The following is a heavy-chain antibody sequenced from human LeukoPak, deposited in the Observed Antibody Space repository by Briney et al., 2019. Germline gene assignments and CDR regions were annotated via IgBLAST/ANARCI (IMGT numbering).Heavy chain of an antibody. D-gene: IGHD3-3*01. V-gene: IGHV3-21*01. Sequence: GGSLRLSCTASGFTFSSYEMNWVRQAPGKGLEWVSSISSSSSYIYYADSVKGRFTISRDNAKNSLYLQMNSLRAEDTAVYYCASSYWSGWPGGRYNWFDPWGQGTLVTVSS. CDR3: ASSYWSGWPGGRYNWFDP. J-gene: IGHJ5*02. CDR1: GFTFSSYE. CDR2: ISSSSSYI.